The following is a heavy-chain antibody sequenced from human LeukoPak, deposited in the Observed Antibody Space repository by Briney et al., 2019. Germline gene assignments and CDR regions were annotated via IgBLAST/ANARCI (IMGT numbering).Heavy chain of an antibody. V-gene: IGHV3-48*02. CDR2: ISNSGSDI. J-gene: IGHJ4*02. D-gene: IGHD4-17*01. CDR1: GFTFSNAW. CDR3: ARLTYGY. Sequence: GGSLRLSCAASGFTFSNAWMNWVRQAPGKGLEWISYISNSGSDISYADSVKGRFTISRANAKNSLYLQMNSLRDEDTAVYYCARLTYGYWGQGTLVSVSS.